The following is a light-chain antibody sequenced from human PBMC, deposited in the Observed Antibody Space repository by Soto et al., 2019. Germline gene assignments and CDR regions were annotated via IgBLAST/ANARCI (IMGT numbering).Light chain of an antibody. Sequence: QSALTQPASVSGSPGQSITIPCTGTSSDVGGYNYVSWYQQHPGKAPKLMIYDVSYRPSGVSNRFSGSKSGNTASLTISGLQAEDEADYYCTSYTSSSTLEVFGGGTKLTVL. V-gene: IGLV2-14*01. CDR3: TSYTSSSTLEV. CDR1: SSDVGGYNY. J-gene: IGLJ2*01. CDR2: DVS.